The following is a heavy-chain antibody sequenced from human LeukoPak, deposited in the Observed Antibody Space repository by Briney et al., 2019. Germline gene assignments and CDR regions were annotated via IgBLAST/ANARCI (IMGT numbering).Heavy chain of an antibody. D-gene: IGHD6-19*01. J-gene: IGHJ6*03. V-gene: IGHV4-4*07. CDR2: IYTSGST. CDR3: ARGWLVRLSDYYYYYMDV. Sequence: SETLSLTCTVSGGSISSYYWSWIRQPAGKGLEWIGRIYTSGSTNYNPSLKSRVTMSVDTSKNQFSLKLSSVTAADTAVYYCARGWLVRLSDYYYYYMDVWGRGTTVTVSS. CDR1: GGSISSYY.